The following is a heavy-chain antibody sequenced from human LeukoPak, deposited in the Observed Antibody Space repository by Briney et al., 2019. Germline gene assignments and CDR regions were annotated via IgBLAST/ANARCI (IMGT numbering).Heavy chain of an antibody. CDR3: AREASLEGWFDP. CDR1: GCTFTSYG. Sequence: ASVKVSCKASGCTFTSYGISWVRQAPGQGLEWMGWISAYNGNTNYAQKLQGRVTMTTDTSTSTAYMELRSLRSDDTAVYYCAREASLEGWFDPWGQGTLVTVSS. CDR2: ISAYNGNT. V-gene: IGHV1-18*01. J-gene: IGHJ5*02. D-gene: IGHD1-1*01.